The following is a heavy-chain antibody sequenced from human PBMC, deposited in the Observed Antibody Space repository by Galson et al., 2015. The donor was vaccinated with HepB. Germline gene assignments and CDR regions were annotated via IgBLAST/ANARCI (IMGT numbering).Heavy chain of an antibody. CDR1: GYSFTTYA. J-gene: IGHJ5*02. CDR2: INGVDGYT. Sequence: SVKVSCKASGYSFTTYAIHWVRQAPGQSFEWLGWINGVDGYTKSSQKFHDRVTITMDTSASTAYMELSSLTSEDTGIYYCARGQTRYLGPWGQGTRVAVSS. D-gene: IGHD3-16*01. CDR3: ARGQTRYLGP. V-gene: IGHV1-3*01.